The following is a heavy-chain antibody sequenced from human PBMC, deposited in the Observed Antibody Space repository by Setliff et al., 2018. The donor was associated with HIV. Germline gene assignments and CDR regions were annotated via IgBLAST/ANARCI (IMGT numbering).Heavy chain of an antibody. Sequence: SETLSLTCTVSGDSITSGHFYWGWIRQAPGKGLEWIGNILDGRVTFFNPSLRGRVTISVDASKNQVSLELSSVTATDTAVYYCARPQGGLGGGAWFDPWGQGILVTVSS. D-gene: IGHD3-10*01. CDR2: ILDGRVT. J-gene: IGHJ5*02. CDR1: GDSITSGHFY. CDR3: ARPQGGLGGGAWFDP. V-gene: IGHV4-39*01.